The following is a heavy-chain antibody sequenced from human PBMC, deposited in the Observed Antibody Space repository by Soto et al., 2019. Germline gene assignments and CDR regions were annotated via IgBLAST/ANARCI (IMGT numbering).Heavy chain of an antibody. CDR1: GYSFTSYW. Sequence: GESLKISCTGSGYSFTSYWIGWVRQMPGKGLEWMGIIYPGDSDTRYSPSFQGQFTISADKSISTAYLQWSSLKASDTAMYYCARRGVGSWYHFDYWGQGTLVTVSS. D-gene: IGHD2-15*01. J-gene: IGHJ4*02. CDR3: ARRGVGSWYHFDY. CDR2: IYPGDSDT. V-gene: IGHV5-51*01.